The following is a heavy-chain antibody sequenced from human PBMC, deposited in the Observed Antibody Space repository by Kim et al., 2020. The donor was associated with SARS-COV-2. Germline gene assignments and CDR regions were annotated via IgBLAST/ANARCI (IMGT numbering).Heavy chain of an antibody. V-gene: IGHV3-30*04. CDR1: GFTFSSYA. Sequence: GGSLRLSCAASGFTFSSYAMHWVRQAPGKGLEWVAVISYDGSNKYYADFVKGRFTISRDNSKNTLYLQMNSLRAEDTAVYYCARPTYGTGFDYWGQGTLV. CDR2: ISYDGSNK. CDR3: ARPTYGTGFDY. J-gene: IGHJ4*02. D-gene: IGHD3-10*01.